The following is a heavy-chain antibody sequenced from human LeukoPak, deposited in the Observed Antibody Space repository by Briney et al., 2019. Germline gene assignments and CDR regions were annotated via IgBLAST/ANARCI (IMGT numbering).Heavy chain of an antibody. CDR2: ISSSGSTI. Sequence: GGSLRLSCAASGFTFSSYEMNWVRQAPGKGLEWVSYISSSGSTIYYADSVKGRFTISRDNAKNSLYLQMNSLRAEDTAVYHCVGSSGWFLNWFDPWGQGTLVTVSS. CDR3: VGSSGWFLNWFDP. CDR1: GFTFSSYE. J-gene: IGHJ5*02. D-gene: IGHD6-19*01. V-gene: IGHV3-48*03.